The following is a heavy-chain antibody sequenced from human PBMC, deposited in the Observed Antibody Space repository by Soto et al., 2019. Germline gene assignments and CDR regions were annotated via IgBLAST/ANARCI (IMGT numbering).Heavy chain of an antibody. Sequence: QVQLQQWGAGLLKPSETLSLTCPVNGGSFSDYYWTWIRQPPGKGLEWIGEVNHGGSTHYNPSLKSRVSISVDTSKKQFSLNLTFVTAAVTAVYYCAREWWSGSLIGGSLGGEGTLVTVSS. D-gene: IGHD3-3*01. J-gene: IGHJ4*02. CDR3: AREWWSGSLIGGSL. V-gene: IGHV4-34*01. CDR2: VNHGGST. CDR1: GGSFSDYY.